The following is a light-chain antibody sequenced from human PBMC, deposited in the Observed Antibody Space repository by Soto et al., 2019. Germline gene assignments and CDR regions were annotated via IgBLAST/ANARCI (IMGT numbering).Light chain of an antibody. CDR1: SSYIGNNY. CDR3: GTWDSSLSGVV. Sequence: QSVLTQPPSVSAAPGQKVTISCSGSSSYIGNNYVSWYQQLPGTAPKLLIYENNKRPSGIPDRFSGSKSGTSATLGVTGLQTGDEADYYCGTWDSSLSGVVFGGGTKLTVL. V-gene: IGLV1-51*02. CDR2: ENN. J-gene: IGLJ2*01.